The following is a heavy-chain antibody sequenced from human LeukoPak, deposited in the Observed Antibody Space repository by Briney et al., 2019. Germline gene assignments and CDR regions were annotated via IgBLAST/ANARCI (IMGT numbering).Heavy chain of an antibody. Sequence: NPSETLSLTCTVSGGSISSISYYWGWIRQPPGKGLEWIGNIYYAGSTYYNPSLKSRVTISVDTSKNQFSLKLSSVTAADTAVYYCARSFGAWAYYFDYWGQGTLVTVSS. CDR2: IYYAGST. CDR3: ARSFGAWAYYFDY. CDR1: GGSISSISYY. V-gene: IGHV4-39*07. J-gene: IGHJ4*02. D-gene: IGHD3-16*01.